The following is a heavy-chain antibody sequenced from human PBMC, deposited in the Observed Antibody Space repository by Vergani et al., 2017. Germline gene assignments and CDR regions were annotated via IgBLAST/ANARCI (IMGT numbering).Heavy chain of an antibody. Sequence: VQLVESGGGLVQPGGSLRLSCAASGFTFSSYGMHWVRQAPGKGLEWVAVISYDGSNKYYADSVKGRFTISRDNSKNTLYLQMNSLRAEDTAVYYCAKEDPDSGSYWAPPDYWGQGTLVTVSS. CDR1: GFTFSSYG. D-gene: IGHD1-26*01. J-gene: IGHJ4*02. V-gene: IGHV3-30*18. CDR2: ISYDGSNK. CDR3: AKEDPDSGSYWAPPDY.